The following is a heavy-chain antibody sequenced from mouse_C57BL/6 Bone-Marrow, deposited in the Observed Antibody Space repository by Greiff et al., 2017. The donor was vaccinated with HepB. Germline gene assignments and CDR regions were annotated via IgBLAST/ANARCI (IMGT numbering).Heavy chain of an antibody. Sequence: QVQLQQSGPELVKPGASVKISCKASGYAFSSSWMNWVKQRPGKGLEWIGRIYPGDGDTNYNGKFKGKATLTADKSSSTAYMQLSSLTSEDSAVYFCARGFTGTGYWGQGTTLTVSS. CDR2: IYPGDGDT. CDR1: GYAFSSSW. D-gene: IGHD4-1*01. CDR3: ARGFTGTGY. J-gene: IGHJ2*01. V-gene: IGHV1-82*01.